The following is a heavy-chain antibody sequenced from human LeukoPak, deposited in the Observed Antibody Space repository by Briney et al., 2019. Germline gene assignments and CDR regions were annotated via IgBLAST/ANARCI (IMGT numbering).Heavy chain of an antibody. J-gene: IGHJ5*02. CDR1: GFNFGYYG. V-gene: IGHV3-30*03. D-gene: IGHD3-9*01. CDR3: ARERHFDWLFGFGP. CDR2: MSHDSSDE. Sequence: PGGSLRLSCAASGFNFGYYGMHWVRRAPGKGLEWVAIMSHDSSDEFYADSVKGRFTISRDNSRNTLYLQMNTLRPDDTALYYCARERHFDWLFGFGPWGQGTVVTVSS.